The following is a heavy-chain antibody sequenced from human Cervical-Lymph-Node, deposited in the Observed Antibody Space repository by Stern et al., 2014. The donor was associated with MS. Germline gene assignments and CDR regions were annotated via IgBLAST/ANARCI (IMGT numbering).Heavy chain of an antibody. CDR3: ARDYASLDWRGQYYFDY. J-gene: IGHJ4*02. V-gene: IGHV7-4-1*02. CDR2: INTNTGTP. Sequence: QVQLVQSGSELKKPGASVKVSCMTSGYTFTDYALNWVRQAPGQGLEWMGWINTNTGTPTYAQGFTGRFVFSLDTSGNPAYLQISSLKAEDTALYFCARDYASLDWRGQYYFDYWGQGTLVTVSS. CDR1: GYTFTDYA. D-gene: IGHD2-21*01.